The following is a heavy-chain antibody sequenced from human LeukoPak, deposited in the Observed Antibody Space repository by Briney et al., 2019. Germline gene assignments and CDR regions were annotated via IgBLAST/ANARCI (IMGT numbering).Heavy chain of an antibody. V-gene: IGHV4-38-2*02. CDR1: GYSISSGYY. CDR3: ARHGEYYFDY. J-gene: IGHJ4*02. CDR2: ISRKGNT. Sequence: SETLSLTCTVSGYSISSGYYWGWIRQPPGKGVEWIGQISRKGNTNYNPSLKSRVTISVDTSKNQLSLKLSTVTAADTALYYCARHGEYYFDYWGQGTLVTVSS. D-gene: IGHD3-10*01.